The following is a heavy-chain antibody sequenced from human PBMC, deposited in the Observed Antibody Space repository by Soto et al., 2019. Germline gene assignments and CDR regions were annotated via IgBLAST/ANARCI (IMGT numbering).Heavy chain of an antibody. J-gene: IGHJ4*02. CDR2: IWYDGSNK. D-gene: IGHD2-2*01. Sequence: QAQLVESGGGVVQHGRSLRLSCAASGFTFSSYGMHWVRQAPGKGLERAAVIWYDGSNKYYADSVKGRFTISRDNSKNTMYLQMNSLRAEDTAVYYCARDQGYCSSTSCYDILDYWGQGTLVTVSS. V-gene: IGHV3-33*01. CDR1: GFTFSSYG. CDR3: ARDQGYCSSTSCYDILDY.